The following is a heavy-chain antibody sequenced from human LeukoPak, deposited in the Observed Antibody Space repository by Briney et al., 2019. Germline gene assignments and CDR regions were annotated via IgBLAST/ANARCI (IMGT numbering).Heavy chain of an antibody. Sequence: PSETLSLTCTVSGGSISSGSYYWSWIRQPAGKGLEWIGRIYTSGSTNYNPSLKSRVTISVDTSKNQFSLKLSSVTAADTAVYYCARGLRRYFDYWGQGTLVTVSS. CDR3: ARGLRRYFDY. V-gene: IGHV4-61*02. D-gene: IGHD5-12*01. CDR1: GGSISSGSYY. CDR2: IYTSGST. J-gene: IGHJ4*02.